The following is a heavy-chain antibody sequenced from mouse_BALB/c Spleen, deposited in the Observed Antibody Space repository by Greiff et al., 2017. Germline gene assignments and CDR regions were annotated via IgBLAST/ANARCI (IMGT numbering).Heavy chain of an antibody. CDR1: GYSITSDYA. D-gene: IGHD2-4*01. CDR3: ARYDYDGGVDY. V-gene: IGHV3-2*02. Sequence: DVQLQESGPGLVKPSQSLSLTCTVTGYSITSDYAWNWIRQFPGNKLEWMGYISYSGSTSYNPSLKSRISITRDTSKNQFFLQLNSVTTEDTATYYCARYDYDGGVDYWGQGTSVTVSS. J-gene: IGHJ4*01. CDR2: ISYSGST.